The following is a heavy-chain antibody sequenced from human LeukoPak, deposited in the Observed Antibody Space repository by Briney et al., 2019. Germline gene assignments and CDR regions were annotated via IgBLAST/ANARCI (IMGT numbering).Heavy chain of an antibody. J-gene: IGHJ6*02. D-gene: IGHD3-22*01. V-gene: IGHV1-3*01. Sequence: ASVKVSCKASGYTFTSYAMHWVRQAPGQRLEWMGWINAGNGNTKYSQKFQGRITITRDTSASTAYMELSSLRSEDTAAYYCARRYYYYDTSGYNYYYYGMDVWGQGTTVTVSS. CDR3: ARRYYYYDTSGYNYYYYGMDV. CDR1: GYTFTSYA. CDR2: INAGNGNT.